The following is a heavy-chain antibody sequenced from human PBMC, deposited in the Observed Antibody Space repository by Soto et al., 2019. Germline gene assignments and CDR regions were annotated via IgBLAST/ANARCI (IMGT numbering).Heavy chain of an antibody. CDR2: IYPGDSDT. CDR3: ARLRYDRSNYYPVYSAY. CDR1: GYSFTSYW. Sequence: EVQLVPSGAEVKKPGESLKISCKGSGYSFTSYWIGWVRQMPGKGLEWMGIIYPGDSDTRHSPPFQGQVTISADKSISTAYLQRSSLKASDTAMYYCARLRYDRSNYYPVYSAYWGQGTQVTVPS. D-gene: IGHD3-22*01. J-gene: IGHJ4*02. V-gene: IGHV5-51*01.